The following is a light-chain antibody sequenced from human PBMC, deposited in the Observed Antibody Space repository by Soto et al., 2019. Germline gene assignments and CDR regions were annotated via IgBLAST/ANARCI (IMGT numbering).Light chain of an antibody. J-gene: IGKJ1*01. Sequence: DIVMTQSPLSLPVIPGEPASISCRSSQSLLYRNGYNYLNWYLQKPGQSPQLLIYLGSNRATGVPDRFSGSGSGTDFTLKISRVEAEDVGVYYCMQVLQVWTFGQGTKVEMK. CDR2: LGS. CDR1: QSLLYRNGYNY. V-gene: IGKV2-28*01. CDR3: MQVLQVWT.